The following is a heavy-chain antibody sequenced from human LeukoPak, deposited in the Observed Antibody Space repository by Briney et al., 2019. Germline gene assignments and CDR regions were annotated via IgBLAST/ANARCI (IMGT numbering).Heavy chain of an antibody. CDR2: IYYSGST. V-gene: IGHV4-59*01. CDR1: GASISSYY. D-gene: IGHD2-8*01. J-gene: IGHJ6*02. Sequence: SETLSLTCTVSGASISSYYWNWIRQPPGKGLEWIGYIYYSGSTNYNPSLKSRVTISVDTSKNQFSLKLSSVTAADTAVYYCARVGTLYPGDYYYGMDVWGQGTTVTVSS. CDR3: ARVGTLYPGDYYYGMDV.